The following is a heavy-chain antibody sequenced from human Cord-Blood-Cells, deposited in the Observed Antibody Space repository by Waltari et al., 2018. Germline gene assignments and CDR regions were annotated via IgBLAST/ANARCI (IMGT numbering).Heavy chain of an antibody. CDR3: ARQYSSGWYFDY. CDR1: GGSISSSSYY. CDR2: IYYSGST. Sequence: QLQESGPGLVKPSETLSLTCTVSGGSISSSSYYWGWIRQPPGKGLEWIGSIYYSGSTSSNPSLKSRVTISVDTSKNQFSLKLSSVTAADTAVYYCARQYSSGWYFDYWGQGTLVTVSS. V-gene: IGHV4-39*01. D-gene: IGHD6-19*01. J-gene: IGHJ4*02.